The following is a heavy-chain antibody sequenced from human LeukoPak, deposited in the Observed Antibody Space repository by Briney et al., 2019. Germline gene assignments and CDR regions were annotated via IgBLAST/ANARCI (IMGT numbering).Heavy chain of an antibody. CDR3: ARDYYDSSGYPQNWFDP. Sequence: ASVKVSCKASGYTFTGYYMHWVRQAPGQGLEWMGWINPNSGGTNYAQKFQGRVTMTRDTSISTAYMELSRLRSDDTAVYYCARDYYDSSGYPQNWFDPWGQGTLVTVSS. V-gene: IGHV1-2*02. CDR1: GYTFTGYY. CDR2: INPNSGGT. D-gene: IGHD3-22*01. J-gene: IGHJ5*02.